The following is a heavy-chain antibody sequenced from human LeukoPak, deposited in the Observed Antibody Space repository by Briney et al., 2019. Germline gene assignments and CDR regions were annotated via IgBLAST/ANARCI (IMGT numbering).Heavy chain of an antibody. D-gene: IGHD6-6*01. J-gene: IGHJ4*02. V-gene: IGHV3-11*04. CDR1: GFTFSDYY. CDR2: ISGSGRTI. CDR3: ARVVVSSSSDYFDY. Sequence: GGSLRLSCAASGFTFSDYYMSWIRQAPGKGLEWVSYISGSGRTIFYADSVKGRVSISRDNAKNSLYLQVNSLRGEDTAVYYCARVVVSSSSDYFDYWGQGTLVIVSS.